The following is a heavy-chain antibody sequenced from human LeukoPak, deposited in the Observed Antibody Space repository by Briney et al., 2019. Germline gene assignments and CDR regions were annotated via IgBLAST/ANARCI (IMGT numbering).Heavy chain of an antibody. Sequence: PGRSLRLSCAASGLTFSSYAMHWVRQAPGKGLEGVAVISYDGSNKYYADSVKGRFTISRDNYKNTLYLQMNSLRAEDTAVYYCARVVVPAAIDDGMDVWGKGATVTVSS. CDR2: ISYDGSNK. V-gene: IGHV3-30*04. J-gene: IGHJ6*04. CDR1: GLTFSSYA. CDR3: ARVVVPAAIDDGMDV. D-gene: IGHD2-2*01.